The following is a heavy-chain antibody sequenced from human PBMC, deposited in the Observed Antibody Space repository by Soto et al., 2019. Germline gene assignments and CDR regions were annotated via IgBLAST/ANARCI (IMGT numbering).Heavy chain of an antibody. CDR3: ASNSYYDFWSGPYGDY. Sequence: SETLSLTCTVSGGSISSSSYYWGWIRQPPGKGLEWIGSIYYSGSTYYNPSLKSRVTISVDTSKNQFSLKLSSVTAADTAVYYCASNSYYDFWSGPYGDYWGQGTLVTVSS. V-gene: IGHV4-39*01. CDR1: GGSISSSSYY. J-gene: IGHJ4*02. D-gene: IGHD3-3*01. CDR2: IYYSGST.